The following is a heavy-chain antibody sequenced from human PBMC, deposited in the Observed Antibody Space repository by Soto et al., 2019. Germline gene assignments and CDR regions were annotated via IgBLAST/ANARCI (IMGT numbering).Heavy chain of an antibody. J-gene: IGHJ5*02. CDR3: ARVLWSTVSPTRDSWFAP. V-gene: IGHV4-31*03. CDR1: GFSIRSGGYY. CDR2: IYSSGST. D-gene: IGHD4-17*01. Sequence: PSETQSLTCTFSGFSIRSGGYYWSWIRQHPGKGLEWIGYIYSSGSTFYNPSLKSRVTISVDTSKNQFSLNLNSVTAADTAVYYCARVLWSTVSPTRDSWFAPWGQGALVTVSS.